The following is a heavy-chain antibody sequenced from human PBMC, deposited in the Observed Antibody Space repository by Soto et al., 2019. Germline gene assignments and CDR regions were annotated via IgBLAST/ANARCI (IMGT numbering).Heavy chain of an antibody. CDR2: IYYSGST. J-gene: IGHJ3*02. V-gene: IGHV4-31*03. CDR3: AIDSRLGYDSSGYYYTGAFDI. Sequence: PSETLSLTCTVSGGSISSGGYYWSWIRQHPGKGLEWIGYIYYSGSTYYNPSLKSRVTISVDTSKNQFSLKLSSVTAADTAVYYCAIDSRLGYDSSGYYYTGAFDIWGQGTMVTVSS. CDR1: GGSISSGGYY. D-gene: IGHD3-22*01.